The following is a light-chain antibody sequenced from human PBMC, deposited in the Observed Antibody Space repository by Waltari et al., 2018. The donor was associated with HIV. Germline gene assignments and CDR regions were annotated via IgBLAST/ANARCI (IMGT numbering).Light chain of an antibody. CDR3: SSYTSSSTLYV. CDR1: SSDVGGYHY. J-gene: IGLJ1*01. Sequence: QSALTQPASVSGSPGQSITIPCPGTSSDVGGYHYVSWYQQHPGKAPKLMISEVSNRPSGVTNRFSGSKSGNTASLTISGLQVEDEADYYCSSYTSSSTLYVFGTGTKVTVL. CDR2: EVS. V-gene: IGLV2-14*01.